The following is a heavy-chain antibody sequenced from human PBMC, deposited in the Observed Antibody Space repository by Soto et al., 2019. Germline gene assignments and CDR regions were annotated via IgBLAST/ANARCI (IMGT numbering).Heavy chain of an antibody. CDR3: AKQYCRSTSCHFDY. Sequence: GGSLRLSCAASGFTFSSYAMSWVRQAPGKGLEWVSAISGSGGSTYYADSVKGRFTISRDNSKNTMYLQMNSLRAEDTAVYYCAKQYCRSTSCHFDYWGQGTLVTVSS. J-gene: IGHJ4*02. D-gene: IGHD2-2*01. V-gene: IGHV3-23*01. CDR2: ISGSGGST. CDR1: GFTFSSYA.